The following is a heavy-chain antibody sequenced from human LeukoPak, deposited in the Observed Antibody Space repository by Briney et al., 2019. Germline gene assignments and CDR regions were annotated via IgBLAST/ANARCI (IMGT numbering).Heavy chain of an antibody. D-gene: IGHD4-17*01. J-gene: IGHJ6*03. CDR1: GGTFSSYA. Sequence: GASVKVSCKASGGTFSSYAISWVRQAPGQGLEWMVGIVPIFSTANYAQKFQGRVTITADKSTSTAYMELSSLRSEDTAVYYCARTINDYGDYGGYYYYYMDVWGKGTTVTVSS. V-gene: IGHV1-69*06. CDR3: ARTINDYGDYGGYYYYYMDV. CDR2: IVPIFSTA.